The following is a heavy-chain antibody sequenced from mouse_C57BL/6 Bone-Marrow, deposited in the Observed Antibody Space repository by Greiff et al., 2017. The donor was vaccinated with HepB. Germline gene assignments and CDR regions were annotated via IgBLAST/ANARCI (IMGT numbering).Heavy chain of an antibody. CDR2: INPGSGGT. Sequence: QVQLQQSGAELVRPGTSVKVSCKASGYAFTNYLIEWVKQRPGQGLAWIGVINPGSGGTNYNEKFKGKATLTADKSSSTAYMPLSSLTSEDSAVYFCARGNYYGSSPDYWGQGTTLTVSS. CDR1: GYAFTNYL. V-gene: IGHV1-54*01. J-gene: IGHJ2*01. D-gene: IGHD1-1*01. CDR3: ARGNYYGSSPDY.